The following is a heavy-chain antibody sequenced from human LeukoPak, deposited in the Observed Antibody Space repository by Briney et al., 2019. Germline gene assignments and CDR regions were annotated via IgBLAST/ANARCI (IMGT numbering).Heavy chain of an antibody. V-gene: IGHV3-11*04. CDR1: GFTFSDYF. D-gene: IGHD3-3*01. Sequence: PGGSLRLSCAASGFTFSDYFMSWIRQAPGKGLEWVSYISSSGSNIYYADSVKGRFTISRDNAKNSLYLQMNSLRAEDTAVYYCARDLHYDFWSADYWGQGTLVTVSS. CDR3: ARDLHYDFWSADY. CDR2: ISSSGSNI. J-gene: IGHJ4*02.